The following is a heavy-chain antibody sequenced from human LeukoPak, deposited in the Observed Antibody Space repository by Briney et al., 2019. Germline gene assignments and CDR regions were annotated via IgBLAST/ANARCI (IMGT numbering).Heavy chain of an antibody. D-gene: IGHD1-26*01. Sequence: GGSLRLSCAASGFTFSSYSMNWVRQAPGKGLEWVSYISSSGSTIYYADSVKGRFTISRDNAKNSLYLQMNSLRAEDTAVYYCAREDYMELLDAFDIWGQGTMVTVSS. CDR1: GFTFSSYS. CDR2: ISSSGSTI. J-gene: IGHJ3*02. CDR3: AREDYMELLDAFDI. V-gene: IGHV3-48*04.